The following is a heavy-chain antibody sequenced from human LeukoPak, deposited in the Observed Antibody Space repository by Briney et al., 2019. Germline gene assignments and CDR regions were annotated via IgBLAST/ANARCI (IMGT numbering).Heavy chain of an antibody. D-gene: IGHD3-10*01. V-gene: IGHV3-23*01. CDR2: ISSSGGST. Sequence: GGSLRLSCAASGFTFSSFDMSWVRQAPGKGLEWVSTISSSGGSTYYADSVKGRFTISRDNSENTLYLRMNSLRAEDTALYYCAKGYYYRSGKFDYWGQGTLVTVSS. J-gene: IGHJ4*02. CDR1: GFTFSSFD. CDR3: AKGYYYRSGKFDY.